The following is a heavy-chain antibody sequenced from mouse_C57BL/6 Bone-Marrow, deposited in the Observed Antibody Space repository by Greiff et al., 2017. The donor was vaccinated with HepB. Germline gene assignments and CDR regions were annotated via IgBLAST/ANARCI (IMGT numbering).Heavy chain of an antibody. CDR1: GYTFTSYW. CDR3: ASIIDY. D-gene: IGHD1-3*01. Sequence: VQLQQPGAELVKPGASVKMSCKASGYTFTSYWITWVKQRPGQGLEWIGDIYPGSGSTNYNEKFKSKATLTVDKSSSTAYMQLSSLTSEDSAVYYCASIIDYWGQGTTLTVSS. V-gene: IGHV1-55*01. CDR2: IYPGSGST. J-gene: IGHJ2*01.